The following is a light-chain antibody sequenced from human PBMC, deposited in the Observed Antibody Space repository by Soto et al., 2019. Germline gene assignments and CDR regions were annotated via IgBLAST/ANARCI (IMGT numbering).Light chain of an antibody. CDR3: SSYTSSSTLDVV. Sequence: QSALTQPASVSGSPGQSITSYCTGTSSDVGGYNYVSWYQQHPGKAPKLMIYDVSNRPSGVSNRFSGSKSGNTASLTISGLQAEDEADYYCSSYTSSSTLDVVFGGGTKLTVL. V-gene: IGLV2-14*01. CDR1: SSDVGGYNY. J-gene: IGLJ2*01. CDR2: DVS.